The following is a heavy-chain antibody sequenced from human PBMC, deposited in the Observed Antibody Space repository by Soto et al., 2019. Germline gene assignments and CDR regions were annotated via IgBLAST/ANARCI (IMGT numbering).Heavy chain of an antibody. CDR2: IIPILGIA. Sequence: QVQLVQSGAEVKKPGSSVKVSCKASGGTFSSYTISWVRQAPGQGLEWMGRIIPILGIANYAQKFQGRVTITADKSTSTAYMELISLRSEDTAVYYCARASGGGNAPPSDYWGQGTLVTVFS. V-gene: IGHV1-69*02. J-gene: IGHJ4*02. CDR1: GGTFSSYT. CDR3: ARASGGGNAPPSDY. D-gene: IGHD2-15*01.